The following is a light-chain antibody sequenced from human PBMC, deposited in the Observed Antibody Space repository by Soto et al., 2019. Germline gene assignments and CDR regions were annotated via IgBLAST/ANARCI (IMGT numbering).Light chain of an antibody. CDR1: QGISSY. CDR3: QQLNSYPST. J-gene: IGKJ5*01. V-gene: IGKV1-9*01. CDR2: AAS. Sequence: IQLTQSPSSLSASVGDRVTITCRASQGISSYLAWYQQKPGKAPKLLIYAASTLQTGVPSRFSGSGSGTDFTLPISSRQHDDVVTYYCQQLNSYPSTFGQGTQLEIK.